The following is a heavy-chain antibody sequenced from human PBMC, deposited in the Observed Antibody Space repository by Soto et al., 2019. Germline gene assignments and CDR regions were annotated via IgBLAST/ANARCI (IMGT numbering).Heavy chain of an antibody. CDR2: IYSGGST. CDR1: GFTVSSNY. V-gene: IGHV3-66*01. Sequence: GGSLRLSCAASGFTVSSNYMSWVRQAPGKGLEWVSVIYSGGSTYYADSVKGRFTISRDNSKNTLYLQMNSLRAEDTAVYYCARGYCSSTSCYAGGFYYYMDVWGKGTTVTVSS. J-gene: IGHJ6*03. CDR3: ARGYCSSTSCYAGGFYYYMDV. D-gene: IGHD2-2*01.